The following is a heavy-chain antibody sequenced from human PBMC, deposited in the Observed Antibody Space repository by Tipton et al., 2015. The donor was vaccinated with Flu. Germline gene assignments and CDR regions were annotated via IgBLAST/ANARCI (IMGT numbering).Heavy chain of an antibody. CDR3: AGGSGWLITD. D-gene: IGHD6-19*01. CDR1: GFTFSNYA. Sequence: SLRLSCAASGFTFSNYAMKWVRQAPGKGLEWVAIIKQDASEKLYVDSVEGRFTISRDNAKNSLSLQMDSLRGDDTAVYYCAGGSGWLITDWGQGTLVTVSS. CDR2: IKQDASEK. J-gene: IGHJ4*02. V-gene: IGHV3-7*01.